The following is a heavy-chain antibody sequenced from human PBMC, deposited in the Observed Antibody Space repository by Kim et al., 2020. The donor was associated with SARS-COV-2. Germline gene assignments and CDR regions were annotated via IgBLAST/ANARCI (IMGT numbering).Heavy chain of an antibody. V-gene: IGHV3-23*01. Sequence: DSVKGRFTISRDKSRDTLFMQMNNLRAEATAIYYCAKHPTASCYTGLDYWGQGTLVTVSS. J-gene: IGHJ4*02. CDR3: AKHPTASCYTGLDY. D-gene: IGHD2-2*02.